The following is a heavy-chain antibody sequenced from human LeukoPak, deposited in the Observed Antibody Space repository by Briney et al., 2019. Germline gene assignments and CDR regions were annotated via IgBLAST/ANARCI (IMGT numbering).Heavy chain of an antibody. V-gene: IGHV3-23*01. CDR1: GFTFSSYA. CDR3: AKGGYYGSGRLYGMDV. D-gene: IGHD3-10*01. J-gene: IGHJ6*04. CDR2: ISGSGGST. Sequence: GGSLRLSCAASGFTFSSYARSWVRQAPGKGLEWVSAISGSGGSTYYADSVKGRFTISRDNSKNTLYLQMNSLRAEDTAVYYCAKGGYYGSGRLYGMDVWGKGTTVTVSS.